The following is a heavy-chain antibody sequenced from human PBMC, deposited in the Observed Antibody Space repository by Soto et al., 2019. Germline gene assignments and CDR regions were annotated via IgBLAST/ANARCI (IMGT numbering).Heavy chain of an antibody. Sequence: GGSVKVSCQASGGTFSSYAISWVRQAPGQGLEWMGGIIPIFGTANYAQKFQGRVTITADESTSTAYMELSSLRSQDTAVYYCASLRDPYGGIPPHYDYWGQGTLVTVSS. J-gene: IGHJ4*02. V-gene: IGHV1-69*01. CDR2: IIPIFGTA. CDR3: ASLRDPYGGIPPHYDY. D-gene: IGHD4-17*01. CDR1: GGTFSSYA.